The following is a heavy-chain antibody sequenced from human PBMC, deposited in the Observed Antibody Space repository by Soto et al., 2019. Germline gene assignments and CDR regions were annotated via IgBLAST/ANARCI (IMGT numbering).Heavy chain of an antibody. D-gene: IGHD2-2*01. CDR1: GFTFSSYW. Sequence: EVQLVESGGGLVQPGGSLRLTCAASGFTFSSYWMHWVRQAPGKGLVWVSRINSDGSSTSYADSVKGRFTISRDNAKNTLYLQMNSLRAEDTAVYYCARADIVVVPAAMGSYYYYYMDVWRKGTTVTVSS. CDR3: ARADIVVVPAAMGSYYYYYMDV. V-gene: IGHV3-74*01. J-gene: IGHJ6*03. CDR2: INSDGSST.